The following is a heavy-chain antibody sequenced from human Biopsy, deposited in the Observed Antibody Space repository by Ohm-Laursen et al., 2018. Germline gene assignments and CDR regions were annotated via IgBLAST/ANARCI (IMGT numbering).Heavy chain of an antibody. V-gene: IGHV4-59*01. Sequence: TLSLTCPVSGGSISRDYWAWIRQPPGKGLQWIGYTYYSGSTNYNPSLNSRVTIAVDTSKNQFSLRLTSVTAADTAVYYCVRSNYHSYGFDVWGQGTTVTVSS. J-gene: IGHJ6*02. CDR3: VRSNYHSYGFDV. CDR1: GGSISRDY. CDR2: TYYSGST.